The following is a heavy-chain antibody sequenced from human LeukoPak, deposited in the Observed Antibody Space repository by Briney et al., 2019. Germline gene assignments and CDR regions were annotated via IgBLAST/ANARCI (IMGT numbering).Heavy chain of an antibody. D-gene: IGHD3-10*01. CDR3: AKISGVGSGSYYWFDP. CDR1: GFTVNSTY. V-gene: IGHV3-66*01. J-gene: IGHJ5*02. Sequence: GGSLRLSCAASGFTVNSTYMSWVRQAPGKGLEWVSIIYSGGTTYYADSVKVRFTISRDNSKNTLFLQMNSLRADDTAVYYCAKISGVGSGSYYWFDPWGQGTLVTVSS. CDR2: IYSGGTT.